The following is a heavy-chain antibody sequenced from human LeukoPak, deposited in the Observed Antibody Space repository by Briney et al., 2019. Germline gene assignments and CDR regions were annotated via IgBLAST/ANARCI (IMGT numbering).Heavy chain of an antibody. J-gene: IGHJ4*02. Sequence: ASVKVACKASGYTFTSYYMHWVRQAPGQELEWMGIINPSGGSTSYAQKFQGGVTMTRDTSTSTVYMELSSLRSEDTAGYYCARSYGSGTPYYFDYWGQGTLVTVSS. V-gene: IGHV1-46*01. CDR1: GYTFTSYY. CDR3: ARSYGSGTPYYFDY. D-gene: IGHD3-10*01. CDR2: INPSGGST.